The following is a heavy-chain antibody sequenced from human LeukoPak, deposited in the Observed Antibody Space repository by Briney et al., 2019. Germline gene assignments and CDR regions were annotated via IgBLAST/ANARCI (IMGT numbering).Heavy chain of an antibody. V-gene: IGHV4-61*02. CDR3: AREEVYDFWSGYIDLFDY. CDR1: TYSISSGYY. CDR2: IYTSGST. Sequence: SETLSLTCAVSTYSISSGYYWGWIRQPAGKGLEWIGRIYTSGSTNYNPSLKSRVTISVDTSKNQFSLKLSSVTAADTAVYYCAREEVYDFWSGYIDLFDYWGQGTLVTVSS. J-gene: IGHJ4*02. D-gene: IGHD3-3*01.